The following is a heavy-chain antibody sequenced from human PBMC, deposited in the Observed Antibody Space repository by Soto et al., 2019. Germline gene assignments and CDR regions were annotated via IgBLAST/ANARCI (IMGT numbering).Heavy chain of an antibody. V-gene: IGHV4-59*01. CDR1: AGSISGYY. CDR2: IYYSGST. Sequence: QVQLQESGPGLVKPSETLSLTCTVSAGSISGYYWSWIRQPPGKGLEWIGYIYYSGSTNYNPSFKRRVTMSVDTSKNQFSLKMSSVTAADPAVYYCARQADMDDYYFDYWGQGTLVTVSS. J-gene: IGHJ4*02. CDR3: ARQADMDDYYFDY. D-gene: IGHD2-2*03.